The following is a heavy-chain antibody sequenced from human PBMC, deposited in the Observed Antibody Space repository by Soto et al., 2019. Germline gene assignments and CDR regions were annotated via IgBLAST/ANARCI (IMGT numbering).Heavy chain of an antibody. CDR2: IIPIFGTA. J-gene: IGHJ6*02. D-gene: IGHD3-22*01. V-gene: IGHV1-69*13. CDR3: ARDGLRENYDSAKIPEDDNYYYYGMDV. Sequence: ASVKVSCKASGGTFSSYAISWVRQAPGQGLEWMGGIIPIFGTANYAQKFQGRVTITADESTSTAYMELSSLRSEDTAVYYCARDGLRENYDSAKIPEDDNYYYYGMDVWGQGTTVTVSS. CDR1: GGTFSSYA.